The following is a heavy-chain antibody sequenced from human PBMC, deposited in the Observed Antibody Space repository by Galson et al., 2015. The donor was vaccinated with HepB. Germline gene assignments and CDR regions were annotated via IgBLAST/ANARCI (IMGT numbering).Heavy chain of an antibody. CDR3: AREGYDFWSGYYEMDV. J-gene: IGHJ6*04. Sequence: SETLSLTCTVSGGSISSYYWSWIRRPPGKGLEWIGYIYYSGSTNYNPSLKSRVTISVDTSKNQFSLKLSSVTAADTAVYYCAREGYDFWSGYYEMDVWGKGTTVPVSS. CDR1: GGSISSYY. D-gene: IGHD3-3*01. V-gene: IGHV4-59*01. CDR2: IYYSGST.